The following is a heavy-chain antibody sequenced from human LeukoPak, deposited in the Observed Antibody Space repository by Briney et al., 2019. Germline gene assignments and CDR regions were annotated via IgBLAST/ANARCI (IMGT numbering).Heavy chain of an antibody. J-gene: IGHJ6*03. V-gene: IGHV1-69*05. CDR3: ARVGRSRGSLPNSYYYMDV. D-gene: IGHD1-26*01. Sequence: SVKVSCKASGDIFNSYSISWVRQAPGRGLEWMGGIIPMFGSADYAQTFQDRVTITTDQSTSTAYMELSSLSSEDTAVYYCARVGRSRGSLPNSYYYMDVWGTGTPVTVSS. CDR2: IIPMFGSA. CDR1: GDIFNSYS.